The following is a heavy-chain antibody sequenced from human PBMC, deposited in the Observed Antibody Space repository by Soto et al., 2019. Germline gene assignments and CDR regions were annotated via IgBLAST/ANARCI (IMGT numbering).Heavy chain of an antibody. V-gene: IGHV1-46*01. CDR1: GYTFTSYY. CDR2: INPSGGST. D-gene: IGHD6-19*01. J-gene: IGHJ5*02. CDR3: ARGVSSGIAVAGTSWFDP. Sequence: ASVKVSCKASGYTFTSYYMHWVRQAPGQGLEWMGIINPSGGSTSYAQKFQGRVTMTRDTSTSTVYMELSSLRSEDTAVYYCARGVSSGIAVAGTSWFDPWGQGTLVTVYS.